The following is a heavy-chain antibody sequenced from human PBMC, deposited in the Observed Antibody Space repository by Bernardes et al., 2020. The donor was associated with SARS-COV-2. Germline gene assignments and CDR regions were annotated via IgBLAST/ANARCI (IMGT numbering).Heavy chain of an antibody. D-gene: IGHD1-7*01. CDR2: TNADGRDI. V-gene: IGHV3-74*01. J-gene: IGHJ4*02. CDR3: TRAGNYRFDY. Sequence: GGSLRLSCAASGFTFSTSWMHWVRQAPGEGLVWVSRTNADGRDINYADSVKGRFTISRDNAKNTLYLYMNSLRAEDTAVYYCTRAGNYRFDYWGQGTLVTVSS. CDR1: GFTFSTSW.